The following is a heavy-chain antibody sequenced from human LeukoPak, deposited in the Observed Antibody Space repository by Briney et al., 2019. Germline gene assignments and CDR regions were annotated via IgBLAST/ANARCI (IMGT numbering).Heavy chain of an antibody. J-gene: IGHJ4*02. Sequence: KSSETLSLTCTVSGGSISSSSYYWGWIRQPPGKGLEWIGSIYYSGSTYYNPSLKSRVTISVDTSKNQFSLKLSSVTAADTAVYYCARSEVVAATLDYWGQGTLVTVSS. CDR3: ARSEVVAATLDY. CDR1: GGSISSSSYY. V-gene: IGHV4-39*01. CDR2: IYYSGST. D-gene: IGHD2-15*01.